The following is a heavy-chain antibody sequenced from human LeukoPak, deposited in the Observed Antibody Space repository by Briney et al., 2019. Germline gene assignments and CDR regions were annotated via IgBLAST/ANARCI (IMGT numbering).Heavy chain of an antibody. CDR1: GFTFSSYA. CDR2: ISSNGGST. J-gene: IGHJ4*02. CDR3: ARRLRYFDWLLND. V-gene: IGHV3-64*01. D-gene: IGHD3-9*01. Sequence: GGSLRLSCAASGFTFSSYAMHWVRQAPGKGLEYVSAISSNGGSTYYANSVKGRFTISRDNSKNTLYLQMGSLRAEDMAVYYCARRLRYFDWLLNDWGQGTLVTVSS.